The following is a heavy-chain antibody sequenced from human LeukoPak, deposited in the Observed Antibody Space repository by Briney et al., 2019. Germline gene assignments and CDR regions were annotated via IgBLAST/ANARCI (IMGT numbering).Heavy chain of an antibody. CDR3: ARDPRGVTMVRGASYCMDV. J-gene: IGHJ6*02. V-gene: IGHV4-4*02. Sequence: AETLSLTCAVSGGSISTSNWWRWVRQPPGKGLEWIGAIFPSGSTNYNPSLKSRVTISVDKSKNQFSLRLSSLTAADTAVYYCARDPRGVTMVRGASYCMDVWGRGTTVTV. CDR1: GGSISTSNW. D-gene: IGHD3-10*01. CDR2: IFPSGST.